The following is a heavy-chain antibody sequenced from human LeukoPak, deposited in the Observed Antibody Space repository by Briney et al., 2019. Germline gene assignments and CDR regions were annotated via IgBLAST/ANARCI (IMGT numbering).Heavy chain of an antibody. CDR2: ISGSGGST. Sequence: GGSLRLSCAASGFTFSSYAMSWVRQAPGKGLEWVSAISGSGGSTYYADSVKGRFTISRDNSKNTLYLQMNSLRAEDTAVYYCAKEGLQRPGWQYDAFDIWVRGTMVTVYS. V-gene: IGHV3-23*01. D-gene: IGHD6-19*01. CDR1: GFTFSSYA. J-gene: IGHJ3*02. CDR3: AKEGLQRPGWQYDAFDI.